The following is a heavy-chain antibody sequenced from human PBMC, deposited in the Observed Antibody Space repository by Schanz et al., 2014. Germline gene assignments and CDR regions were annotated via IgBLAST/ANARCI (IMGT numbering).Heavy chain of an antibody. J-gene: IGHJ3*02. CDR3: SRGGYSYALSAFDI. D-gene: IGHD5-18*01. CDR1: GYTFTGYH. V-gene: IGHV1-2*06. CDR2: INPNSGAA. Sequence: QVQLVQSGAEVKKPGSSVKVSCKASGYTFTGYHMHWVRQAPGQGLEWMGRINPNSGAASYAQKFQGRVTLTRDTSRSTAYMELSRLTSDDTALYYCSRGGYSYALSAFDIWGQGTMVTVSS.